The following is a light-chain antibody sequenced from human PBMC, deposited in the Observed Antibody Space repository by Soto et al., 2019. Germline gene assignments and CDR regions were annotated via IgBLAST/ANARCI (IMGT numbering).Light chain of an antibody. CDR1: SSDIGGYNY. CDR3: CSYAGSFIVV. J-gene: IGLJ1*01. CDR2: DVS. Sequence: QSALTQPASVSGSPGQSITISCTGTSSDIGGYNYVSWYQQYPGKAPKLIIYDVSKRPSGIPDRFFGSKFGNTASLTISGLQAEDEADYYCCSYAGSFIVVFGTGTKLTVL. V-gene: IGLV2-11*01.